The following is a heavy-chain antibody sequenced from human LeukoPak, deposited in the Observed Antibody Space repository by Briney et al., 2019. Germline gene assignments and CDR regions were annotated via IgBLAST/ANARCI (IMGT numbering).Heavy chain of an antibody. D-gene: IGHD3-16*02. Sequence: KPSETLSLTCTVSGGSITSSGYYWGWIRQPPGKGLEWIGSMYYSGTTYCNPSLKSRVTLSVDTSKNQFSLKLSSVTAADTAVYYCATQDYDYVWGSYRYKSWSDPWGQGTLVTVSS. CDR1: GGSITSSGYY. CDR2: MYYSGTT. CDR3: ATQDYDYVWGSYRYKSWSDP. V-gene: IGHV4-39*01. J-gene: IGHJ5*02.